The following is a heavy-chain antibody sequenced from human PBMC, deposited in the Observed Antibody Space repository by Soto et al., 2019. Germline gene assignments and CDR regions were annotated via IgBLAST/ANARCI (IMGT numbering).Heavy chain of an antibody. CDR3: ARDFPFNCSSTSCYWTDAFDI. V-gene: IGHV3-33*01. J-gene: IGHJ3*02. D-gene: IGHD2-2*01. Sequence: GGSLRLSCAASGFTFSSYGMHWVRQAPGKGLEWVAVIWYDGSNKYYADSVKGRFTISRDNSKNTLYLQMNSLRAEDTAVYYCARDFPFNCSSTSCYWTDAFDIWGQGTMVTVSS. CDR1: GFTFSSYG. CDR2: IWYDGSNK.